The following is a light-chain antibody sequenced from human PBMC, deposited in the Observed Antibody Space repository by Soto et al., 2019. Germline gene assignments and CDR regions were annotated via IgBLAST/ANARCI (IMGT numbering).Light chain of an antibody. CDR3: QKYGSSPTWT. CDR2: GAS. J-gene: IGKJ1*01. CDR1: QSVSSNY. V-gene: IGKV3-20*01. Sequence: ESVLTQSPGTLSLSPGERATLSCRASQSVSSNYLAWYQQKPGQAPRLLIYGASTRATGIPDRFSGSGSGTDFTLTISSLEPEDSAVYYCQKYGSSPTWTFGQGTKVDIK.